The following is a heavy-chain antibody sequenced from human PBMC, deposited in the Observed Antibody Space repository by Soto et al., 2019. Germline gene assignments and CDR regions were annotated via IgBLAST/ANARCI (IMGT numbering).Heavy chain of an antibody. J-gene: IGHJ4*02. CDR3: ARDAAFNRVDY. CDR2: IDQDGSET. V-gene: IGHV3-7*01. CDR1: GFTFTSSW. D-gene: IGHD6-13*01. Sequence: EVQLVESGGDLVQPGGSLRLSCAASGFTFTSSWLAWVRLAPGNGLEWVANIDQDGSETNYVDSVKGRFTISRDNAMNSLFLQMNSLRAEDTAVYSCARDAAFNRVDYWGQGTLVTVSS.